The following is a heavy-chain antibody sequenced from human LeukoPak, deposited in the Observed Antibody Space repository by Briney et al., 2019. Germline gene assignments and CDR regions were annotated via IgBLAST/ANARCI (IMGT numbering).Heavy chain of an antibody. Sequence: SETLSLTCAVYGGSFSGYYWSWIRQPPGKGLEWIGEINHSGSTNYNPSLKSRVTISVDTSQNQFSLKLSPVTAADTAVYYCARGSGRAVVAAKVPFVYWGQGTLVTVSS. CDR3: ARGSGRAVVAAKVPFVY. J-gene: IGHJ4*02. D-gene: IGHD2-15*01. CDR2: INHSGST. CDR1: GGSFSGYY. V-gene: IGHV4-34*01.